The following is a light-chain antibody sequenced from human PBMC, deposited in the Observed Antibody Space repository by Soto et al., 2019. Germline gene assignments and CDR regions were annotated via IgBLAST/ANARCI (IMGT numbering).Light chain of an antibody. CDR3: QQRYRWPET. CDR1: QSVSNY. CDR2: DAS. Sequence: EIVLTQSPGTLSLSPGERATLSCGASQSVSNYLAWYQQKPGQSPSLLIYDASNRATGIPARFSGSGSGTDFTLSISSLEPEDFAVYYCQQRYRWPETFGQGTKVDIK. J-gene: IGKJ1*01. V-gene: IGKV3-11*01.